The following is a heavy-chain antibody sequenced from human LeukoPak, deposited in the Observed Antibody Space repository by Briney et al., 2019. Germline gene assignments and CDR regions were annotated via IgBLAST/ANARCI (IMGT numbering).Heavy chain of an antibody. CDR3: ARWGYSSGWYYYYGMDV. CDR2: ISYDGSNK. CDR1: GFTFSSYG. D-gene: IGHD6-19*01. V-gene: IGHV3-30*03. J-gene: IGHJ6*02. Sequence: SLRLSCAASGFTFSSYGMHWVRQAPGKGLEWVAVISYDGSNKYYADSVKGRFTISRDNSKNTLYLQVNSLRAEDTAVYYCARWGYSSGWYYYYGMDVWGQGTTVTVSS.